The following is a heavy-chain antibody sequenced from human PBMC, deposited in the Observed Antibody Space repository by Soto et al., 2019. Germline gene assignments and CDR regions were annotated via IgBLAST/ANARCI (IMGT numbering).Heavy chain of an antibody. Sequence: ASLKVSCKASGYTFTSYDINWVRQATGQGLEWMGWMNPNSGNTGYAQKFQGRVTMTRNTSISTAYMELSSLRSEDTAVYYCARGVGGYCSGGSCSFDYWGQGTLVTVSS. J-gene: IGHJ4*02. CDR2: MNPNSGNT. CDR3: ARGVGGYCSGGSCSFDY. CDR1: GYTFTSYD. D-gene: IGHD2-15*01. V-gene: IGHV1-8*01.